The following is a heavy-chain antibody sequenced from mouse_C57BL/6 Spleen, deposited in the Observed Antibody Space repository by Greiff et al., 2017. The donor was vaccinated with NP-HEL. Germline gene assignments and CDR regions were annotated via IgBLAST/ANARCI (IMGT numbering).Heavy chain of an antibody. D-gene: IGHD1-1*01. Sequence: QVHVKQSGAELVRPGTSVKVSCKASGYAFTNYLIEWVKQRPGQGLEWIGVINPGSGGTNYNEKFKGKATLTADKSSSTAYMQLSSLTSEDSAVYFCARRDYYGSSLFDYWGQGTTLTVSS. V-gene: IGHV1-54*01. CDR2: INPGSGGT. CDR3: ARRDYYGSSLFDY. CDR1: GYAFTNYL. J-gene: IGHJ2*01.